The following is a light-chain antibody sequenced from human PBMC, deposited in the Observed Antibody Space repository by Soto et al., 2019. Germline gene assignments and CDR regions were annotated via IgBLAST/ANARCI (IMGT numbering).Light chain of an antibody. Sequence: LTQPRSVSGSPGQSVTISCTGTSSDVGTYTYVSWYQQHPGKAPKLIIYDVIKRPSGVPDRFSGSKSGNTASLTISGLQAEDEADYYCCSYAGSYTHVFGTGTKVTVL. J-gene: IGLJ1*01. CDR3: CSYAGSYTHV. V-gene: IGLV2-11*01. CDR2: DVI. CDR1: SSDVGTYTY.